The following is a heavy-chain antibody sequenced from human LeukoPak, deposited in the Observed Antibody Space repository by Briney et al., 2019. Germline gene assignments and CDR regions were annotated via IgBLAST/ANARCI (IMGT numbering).Heavy chain of an antibody. CDR1: GGSISSHY. CDR3: ARTHYDILTGYYWAFDY. V-gene: IGHV4-59*11. CDR2: IYYSGST. Sequence: SETLSLTCTVSGGSISSHYWSWIRQSPGKGLEWIGYIYYSGSTNYNPSLKSRVTISVDTSKNQFSLKLSSVTAADTAVYYCARTHYDILTGYYWAFDYWGQGTLVTVSS. D-gene: IGHD3-9*01. J-gene: IGHJ4*02.